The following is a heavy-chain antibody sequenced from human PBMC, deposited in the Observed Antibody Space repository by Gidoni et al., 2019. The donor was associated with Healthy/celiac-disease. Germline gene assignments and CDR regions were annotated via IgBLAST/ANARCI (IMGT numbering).Heavy chain of an antibody. J-gene: IGHJ5*02. D-gene: IGHD1-1*01. CDR3: ASGRNRNWFDP. CDR1: GDTFTSYY. V-gene: IGHV1-46*01. Sequence: QLQLVQSGAEVKKPGASVKVSCKATGDTFTSYYMHWVRQAPGQGLEWMGIINPSGGSTSYAQKFQGRVTMARDTSTSRVYMELSSLRSEDTAVYYCASGRNRNWFDPWGQGTLVTVSS. CDR2: INPSGGST.